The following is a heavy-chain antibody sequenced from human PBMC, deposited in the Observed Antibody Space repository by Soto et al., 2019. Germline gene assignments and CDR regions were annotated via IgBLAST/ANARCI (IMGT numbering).Heavy chain of an antibody. CDR2: ITAYNGNT. CDR3: ARAFSYGSFWYFVL. CDR1: GFSFANYG. J-gene: IGHJ2*01. D-gene: IGHD3-16*01. V-gene: IGHV1-18*04. Sequence: QFHLVQSGPEVKNPGASVKVSCQASGFSFANYGITWVRQAPGQGLEWMGWITAYNGNTHYAQNLQGRVTMTTDTSTSTAYMELWRLRSDDTAVYYCARAFSYGSFWYFVLWGRGTRVTVSS.